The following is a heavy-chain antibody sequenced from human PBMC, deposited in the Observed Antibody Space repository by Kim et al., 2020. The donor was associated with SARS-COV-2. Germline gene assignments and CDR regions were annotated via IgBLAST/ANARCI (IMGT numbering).Heavy chain of an antibody. D-gene: IGHD3-10*01. CDR3: ARGGANMVRGVINREPYYYGMDV. J-gene: IGHJ6*02. Sequence: ASVKVSCKASGYTFTGYYMHWVRQAPGQGLEWMGWINPNSGGTNYAQKFQGWVTMTRDTSISTAYMELSRLRSDDTAVYYCARGGANMVRGVINREPYYYGMDVWGQGTTVTVSS. CDR1: GYTFTGYY. V-gene: IGHV1-2*04. CDR2: INPNSGGT.